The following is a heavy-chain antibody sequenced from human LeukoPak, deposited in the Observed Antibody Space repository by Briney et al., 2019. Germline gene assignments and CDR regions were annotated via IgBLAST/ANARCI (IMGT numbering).Heavy chain of an antibody. D-gene: IGHD6-13*01. J-gene: IGHJ4*02. V-gene: IGHV4-59*01. CDR2: IYSSGST. CDR3: AKIAAAAQVDY. CDR1: GGSISSYY. Sequence: PSETLSLTCTVSGGSISSYYWSWIRQPPGKGLEWIGYIYSSGSTNYNPSLKSRITISVDTSKNQFSLKLSSVTAADTAVYYCAKIAAAAQVDYWGQGTLVTVSS.